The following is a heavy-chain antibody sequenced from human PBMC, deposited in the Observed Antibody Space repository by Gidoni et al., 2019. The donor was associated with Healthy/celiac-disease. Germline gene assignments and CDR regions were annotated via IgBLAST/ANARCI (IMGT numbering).Heavy chain of an antibody. CDR1: GGSFSDYF. D-gene: IGHD6-6*01. CDR3: ARGLIATRPFDY. J-gene: IGHJ4*02. CDR2: INHSGNT. Sequence: QVQLQQWGAGLLKPSETLSLTCTVYGGSFSDYFWTWIRQPPGKGLGFIGDINHSGNTNYTPSLKSRVTISVDMSKNQFSLKLSSVTAADTAVYYCARGLIATRPFDYWGQGTLVIVSS. V-gene: IGHV4-34*01.